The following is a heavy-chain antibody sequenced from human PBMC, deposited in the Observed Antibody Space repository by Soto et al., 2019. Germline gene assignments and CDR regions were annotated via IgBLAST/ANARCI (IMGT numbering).Heavy chain of an antibody. V-gene: IGHV4-31*03. Sequence: QVQLQESGPGLVKPSQTLSLTCTVSGGSISSGGYYWSWIRQHPGKGLEWIGYIYYSGSTYYNPSLKSRVTISVDTAKNQCALKLSCVTAADTAVYYCARSGRFLEWPEQDAFDSWGQGTMVTVAS. CDR1: GGSISSGGYY. J-gene: IGHJ3*02. CDR2: IYYSGST. CDR3: ARSGRFLEWPEQDAFDS. D-gene: IGHD3-3*01.